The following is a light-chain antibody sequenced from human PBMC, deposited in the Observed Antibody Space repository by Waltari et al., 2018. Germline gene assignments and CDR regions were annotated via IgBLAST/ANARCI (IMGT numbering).Light chain of an antibody. J-gene: IGLJ3*02. V-gene: IGLV7-46*01. CDR2: TTT. CDR3: LLSYSGARWV. Sequence: QAVVTQEPSLTVSPGGTVTLTCVSSTGAVPSGHYPYWFQPKPVQAPRTLIYTTTTKHQWTTARVAGSLRGGKAGLTLSGAQPEEEAEYYCLLSYSGARWVCGGGTRLTVL. CDR1: TGAVPSGHY.